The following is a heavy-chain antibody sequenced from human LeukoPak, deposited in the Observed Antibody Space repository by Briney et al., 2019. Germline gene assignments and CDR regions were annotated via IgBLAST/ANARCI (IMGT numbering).Heavy chain of an antibody. CDR3: ARDGEDIVVVPAAREGWFDP. D-gene: IGHD2-2*01. V-gene: IGHV1-18*01. CDR1: GGTFSSYA. J-gene: IGHJ5*02. CDR2: IIAYNGNT. Sequence: ASVKVSCKASGGTFSSYAISWVRQAPGRGLEWMGGIIAYNGNTNYAQKLQGRVTMTTDTSTSTAYMELRSLRSDDTAVYYCARDGEDIVVVPAAREGWFDPWGQGTLVTVSS.